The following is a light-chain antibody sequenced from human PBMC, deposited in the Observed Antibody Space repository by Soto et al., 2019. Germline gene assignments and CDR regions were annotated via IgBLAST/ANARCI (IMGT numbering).Light chain of an antibody. J-gene: IGLJ1*01. Sequence: QSVLTQPASVSGSPGQSIIISCSGSSNDVGGYNLVSWYQHHPDKAPKVIIYEGTKRPSGLSTRFSGSKSGNTASLTISGLQAEDEADYYCCSYAGGRTYVFGPGTKVTVL. CDR3: CSYAGGRTYV. CDR2: EGT. V-gene: IGLV2-23*01. CDR1: SNDVGGYNL.